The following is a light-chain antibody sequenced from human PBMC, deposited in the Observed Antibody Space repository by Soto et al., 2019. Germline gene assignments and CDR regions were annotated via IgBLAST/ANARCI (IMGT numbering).Light chain of an antibody. V-gene: IGKV3-11*01. CDR2: DAS. CDR3: QQRSNWPLT. CDR1: QSVSSY. Sequence: EIVLTQSPATLSLSPGERATLSCRATQSVSSYLAWYQQKPGQAPRLLIYDASNRATGIPARFSGSGSVTDFTLTISSLEPDEIAVYYCQQRSNWPLTFGGGTKVEIK. J-gene: IGKJ4*01.